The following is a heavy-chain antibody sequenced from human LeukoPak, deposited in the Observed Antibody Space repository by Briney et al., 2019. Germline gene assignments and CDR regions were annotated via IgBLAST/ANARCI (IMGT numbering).Heavy chain of an antibody. CDR2: IKQDGSEK. D-gene: IGHD2-8*01. J-gene: IGHJ6*03. CDR3: ARGRYCTNGVCFLDYYYYYMDV. V-gene: IGHV3-7*01. CDR1: GFTFSSYW. Sequence: GGSLRLSCAASGFTFSSYWMSWVRQAPGKGLEWVANIKQDGSEKYYVDSVKGRFTISRDNAKNSLYLQMNSLRAEDTAVYYCARGRYCTNGVCFLDYYYYYMDVWGKGTTVTVSS.